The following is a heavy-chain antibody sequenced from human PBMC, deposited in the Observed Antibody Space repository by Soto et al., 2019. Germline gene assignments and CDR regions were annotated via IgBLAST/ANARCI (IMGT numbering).Heavy chain of an antibody. D-gene: IGHD6-6*01. CDR1: GGSISSCY. V-gene: IGHV4-59*01. Sequence: PSETLSLTCTVSGGSISSCYWSWIRHPPGKGLEWIGYIYYSGSTNYNPSLKSRVTISVDTSKNQFSLKLSSVTAADTAVYYCARERYSSSSCYFDYWGQGTLVTVSS. CDR2: IYYSGST. J-gene: IGHJ4*02. CDR3: ARERYSSSSCYFDY.